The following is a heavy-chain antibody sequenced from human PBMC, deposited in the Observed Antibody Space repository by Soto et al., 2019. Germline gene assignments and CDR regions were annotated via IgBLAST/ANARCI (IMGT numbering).Heavy chain of an antibody. CDR3: ARGANWFDP. J-gene: IGHJ5*02. CDR2: IYHSGST. V-gene: IGHV4-34*01. CDR1: GGSFSGYY. Sequence: SETLSLTCAVYGGSFSGYYWIWIRQPPGKGLEWIGYIYHSGSTNYNPSLKSRVTISVDTSKNQFSLKLSSVTAADTAVYYCARGANWFDPWGQGTLVTVS.